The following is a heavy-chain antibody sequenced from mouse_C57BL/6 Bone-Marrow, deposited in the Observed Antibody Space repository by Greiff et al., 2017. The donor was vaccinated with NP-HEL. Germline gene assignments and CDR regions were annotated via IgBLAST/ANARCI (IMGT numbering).Heavy chain of an antibody. CDR1: GFTFSSYA. Sequence: EVKLMESGGGLVKPGGSLKLSCAASGFTFSSYAMSWVRQTPEKRLEWVATISGGGSYTYYADNVKGRFTISRDNAKNNLYLQMSHLKSEDTAMYYCARGAQATWYFDVWGTGTTVTVSS. D-gene: IGHD3-2*02. CDR2: ISGGGSYT. CDR3: ARGAQATWYFDV. V-gene: IGHV5-4*03. J-gene: IGHJ1*03.